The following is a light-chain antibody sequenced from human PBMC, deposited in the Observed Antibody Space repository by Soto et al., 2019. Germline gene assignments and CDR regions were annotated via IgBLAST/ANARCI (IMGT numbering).Light chain of an antibody. CDR3: QQRTTGT. V-gene: IGKV3-11*01. CDR1: QSISNF. Sequence: EIVLTQSPATLSLSPGDSATLSCRASQSISNFLAWYQEKPGQAPRLLIYDASHRVTGVPGRFSGSGSGADFPLTSSRLEPDHFAVYHCQQRTTGTFGGGTKVEI. J-gene: IGKJ4*02. CDR2: DAS.